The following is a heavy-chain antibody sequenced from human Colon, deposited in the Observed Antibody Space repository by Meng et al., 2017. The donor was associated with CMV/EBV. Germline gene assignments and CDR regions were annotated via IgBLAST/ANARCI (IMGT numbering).Heavy chain of an antibody. V-gene: IGHV1-18*04. Sequence: ASVKVSCKASGFPFTSYSFTWVRQAPGQGLEWMGWISAYNGYTNYAQKLQGRVTMTTDTSTSTAYMELRSLRSDDTAMYYCARGGRDGMDVWGQGTTVTVSS. D-gene: IGHD2-15*01. CDR2: ISAYNGYT. CDR1: GFPFTSYS. CDR3: ARGGRDGMDV. J-gene: IGHJ6*02.